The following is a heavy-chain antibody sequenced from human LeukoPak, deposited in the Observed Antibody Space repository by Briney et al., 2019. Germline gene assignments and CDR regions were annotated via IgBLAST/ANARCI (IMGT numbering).Heavy chain of an antibody. D-gene: IGHD4-23*01. CDR2: IWYDGSNK. J-gene: IGHJ4*02. CDR3: AKPPRDYGGNSPGYYFDY. V-gene: IGHV3-33*06. CDR1: GFTFSSYG. Sequence: GRSLRLSCAASGFTFSSYGMHWVRQAPGKGLEWVAVIWYDGSNKYYADSVKGRFTISRDNSKNTLYLQMNSLRAEDTAVYYCAKPPRDYGGNSPGYYFDYWGQGTLVTVSS.